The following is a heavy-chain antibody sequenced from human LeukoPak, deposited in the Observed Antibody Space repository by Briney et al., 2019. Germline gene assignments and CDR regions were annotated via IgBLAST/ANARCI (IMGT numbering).Heavy chain of an antibody. Sequence: PSETLSLTCTVSGGSVSSGSFYWSWIRQPPGEGLEWIAYIHYTGRTNYNPSLKGRVTISVDTSNSQFSLNLNSVTAADTAVYYCARGAGWYDYWGQGTLVTVSS. D-gene: IGHD6-19*01. CDR2: IHYTGRT. CDR1: GGSVSSGSFY. J-gene: IGHJ4*02. V-gene: IGHV4-61*01. CDR3: ARGAGWYDY.